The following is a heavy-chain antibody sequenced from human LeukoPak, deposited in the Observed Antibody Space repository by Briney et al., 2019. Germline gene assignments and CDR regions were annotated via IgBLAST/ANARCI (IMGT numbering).Heavy chain of an antibody. Sequence: PSETLSLTCAVYGGSFSGYYWSWIRQPPGKGLEWIGEINHSESTNYNPSLKSRVTISVDTSKNQFSLKLSSVTAADTAVYYCARGRGRIAARRNNWFDPWGQGTLVTVSS. J-gene: IGHJ5*02. CDR3: ARGRGRIAARRNNWFDP. CDR1: GGSFSGYY. D-gene: IGHD6-6*01. CDR2: INHSEST. V-gene: IGHV4-34*01.